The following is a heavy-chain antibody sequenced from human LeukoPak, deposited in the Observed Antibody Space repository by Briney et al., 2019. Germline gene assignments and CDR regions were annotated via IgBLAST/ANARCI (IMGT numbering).Heavy chain of an antibody. CDR1: DGSISSSNW. CDR3: ARDCTGYGMPSGCYYYMDV. J-gene: IGHJ6*03. Sequence: PSETLSLTCAVSDGSISSSNWWSWVRQPPGKGLEWIGEIYHSGSTNYNPSLKSRVTISVDKSKNQFSLKLSSVTAADTAVYYCARDCTGYGMPSGCYYYMDVWGKGTTVTVSS. CDR2: IYHSGST. D-gene: IGHD3/OR15-3a*01. V-gene: IGHV4-4*02.